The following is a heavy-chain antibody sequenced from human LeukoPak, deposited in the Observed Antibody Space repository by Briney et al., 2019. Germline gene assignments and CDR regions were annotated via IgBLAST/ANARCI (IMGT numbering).Heavy chain of an antibody. J-gene: IGHJ4*02. V-gene: IGHV3-11*01. CDR1: GFSFSDYY. CDR2: ISSSGSTI. D-gene: IGHD6-19*01. CDR3: ARDESTGWYPEY. Sequence: GGSLRLSCAASGFSFSDYYMSWIRQAPGKGLEWVSHISSSGSTIYYADSVKGRFTIYRDNAKNSLYLQMNSLRAEDTAVYYCARDESTGWYPEYWGQGTLVTVSS.